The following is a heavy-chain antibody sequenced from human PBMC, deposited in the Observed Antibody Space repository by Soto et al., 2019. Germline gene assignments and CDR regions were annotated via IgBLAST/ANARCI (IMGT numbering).Heavy chain of an antibody. CDR2: ITGHKGDT. Sequence: QLVQSAAEMKQPGAAVRVSCKASGYAFTTYGFSWVRQAPGQGLEWMGWITGHKGDTKYTEKFKDRLTLTRDTSTATTYMELSNLRLDDTAIYYCARGTAAIYTYWGQGTLVTVSS. D-gene: IGHD2-2*01. CDR1: GYAFTTYG. J-gene: IGHJ4*02. CDR3: ARGTAAIYTY. V-gene: IGHV1-18*01.